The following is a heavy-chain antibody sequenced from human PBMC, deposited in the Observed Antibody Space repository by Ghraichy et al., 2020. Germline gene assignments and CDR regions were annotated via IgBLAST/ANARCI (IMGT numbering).Heavy chain of an antibody. CDR3: ARERYCSGGSCKNNWFDP. V-gene: IGHV4-61*01. D-gene: IGHD2-15*01. J-gene: IGHJ5*02. CDR1: GGSVSSGSYY. Sequence: SETLSLTCTVSGGSVSSGSYYWSWIRQPPGKGLEWIGYIYYSGSTNYNPSLKSRVTISVDTSKNQFSLKLSSVTAADTAVYYCARERYCSGGSCKNNWFDPWGQGTLVTVSS. CDR2: IYYSGST.